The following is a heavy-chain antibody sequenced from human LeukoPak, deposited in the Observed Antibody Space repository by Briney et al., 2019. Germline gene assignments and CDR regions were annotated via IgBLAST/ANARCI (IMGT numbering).Heavy chain of an antibody. Sequence: GGSLRLSCAASGFTVYSNYMTWVRQAPGKGLEWVSVIYSCGTTYYADSVKGRFTIPRDNSKNTLDLQMNSLRAEDTAVYYCARDYWGYGGQGTLVTVSS. V-gene: IGHV3-66*03. CDR3: ARDYWGY. CDR2: IYSCGTT. D-gene: IGHD3-16*01. CDR1: GFTVYSNY. J-gene: IGHJ4*02.